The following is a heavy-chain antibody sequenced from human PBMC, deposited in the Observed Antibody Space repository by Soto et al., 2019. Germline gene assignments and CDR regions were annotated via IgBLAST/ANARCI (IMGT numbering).Heavy chain of an antibody. J-gene: IGHJ4*02. CDR1: GFTFDDYA. V-gene: IGHV3-9*01. CDR3: VKDVIGYCSAGNCFPDSYFDD. D-gene: IGHD2-15*01. CDR2: ISWNSGTK. Sequence: EVQLVESGGGWVQPGRSLRLSCAASGFTFDDYAMHWVRQAPGKGLEWVSGISWNSGTKGYADSVKGRFTISRDNAKNSLYLQMIGLRAEDTAFYYCVKDVIGYCSAGNCFPDSYFDDWGQGALVTVSS.